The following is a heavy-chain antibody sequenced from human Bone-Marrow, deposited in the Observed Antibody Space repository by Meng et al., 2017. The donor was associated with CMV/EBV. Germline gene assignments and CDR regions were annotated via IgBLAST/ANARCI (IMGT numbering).Heavy chain of an antibody. V-gene: IGHV1-69*02. CDR2: IIPILGIA. CDR1: GGTFSSYT. Sequence: SVKVSCKASGGTFSSYTISWVRQAPGQGLEWRGRIIPILGIANYAQKFQGRVTITADKSTSTAYMELSSLRSEDTAVYYCAANHDFWSGYTDYWGQGTLVTVSS. D-gene: IGHD3-3*01. J-gene: IGHJ4*02. CDR3: AANHDFWSGYTDY.